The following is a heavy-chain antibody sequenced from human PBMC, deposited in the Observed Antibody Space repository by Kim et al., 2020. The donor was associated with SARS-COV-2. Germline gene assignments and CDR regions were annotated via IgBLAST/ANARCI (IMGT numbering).Heavy chain of an antibody. J-gene: IGHJ6*02. CDR2: INPSGGST. CDR3: ARDQVLLWFGTNYYYYGMDV. CDR1: GYTFTSYY. Sequence: ASVKVSCKASGYTFTSYYMHWVRQAPGQGLEWMGIINPSGGSTSYAQKFQGRVTMTRDTSTSTVYMELSSLRSEDTAVYYCARDQVLLWFGTNYYYYGMDVWGQGTTVTVSS. V-gene: IGHV1-46*01. D-gene: IGHD3-10*01.